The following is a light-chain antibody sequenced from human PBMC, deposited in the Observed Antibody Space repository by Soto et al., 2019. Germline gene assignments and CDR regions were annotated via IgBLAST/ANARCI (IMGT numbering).Light chain of an antibody. J-gene: IGKJ1*01. Sequence: IQMPQAASTLSCPLGDKFTNTCRASQTISSWLAWYQQKPGKAPKLLIYKASTLKSGVPSRFSGSGSGTEFTLTISSLQPDDFATYYCQHYNSYAEAFGQGTKVDIK. CDR3: QHYNSYAEA. CDR1: QTISSW. V-gene: IGKV1-5*03. CDR2: KAS.